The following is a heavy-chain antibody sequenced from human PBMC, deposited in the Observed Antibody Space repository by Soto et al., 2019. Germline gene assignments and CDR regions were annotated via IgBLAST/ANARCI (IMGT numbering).Heavy chain of an antibody. J-gene: IGHJ4*02. CDR3: ARGGNRGIPTLRDY. CDR2: INHSGST. Sequence: SETLSLTCAVYGGSFSGYYWSWIRQPPGKGLEWIGEINHSGSTNYNPSLKSRVTISVDTSKNQFSLKLSSVTAADTAVYYCARGGNRGIPTLRDYWGQGTLVTVSS. CDR1: GGSFSGYY. V-gene: IGHV4-34*01.